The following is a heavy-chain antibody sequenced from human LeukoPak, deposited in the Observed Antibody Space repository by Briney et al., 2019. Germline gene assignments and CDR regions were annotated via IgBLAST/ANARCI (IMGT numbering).Heavy chain of an antibody. D-gene: IGHD5-12*01. CDR1: GGSISSSSYF. CDR2: IYYSGST. Sequence: SETLSLTCTVSGGSISSSSYFWGWIRQPPGKGLEWIGSIYYSGSTYYNPSLKSRVAISVDKSNNQFSLKLSFVTAADTAVYYCARPANDGYNNYSWAFDYWGQGTLVTVSS. J-gene: IGHJ4*02. V-gene: IGHV4-39*07. CDR3: ARPANDGYNNYSWAFDY.